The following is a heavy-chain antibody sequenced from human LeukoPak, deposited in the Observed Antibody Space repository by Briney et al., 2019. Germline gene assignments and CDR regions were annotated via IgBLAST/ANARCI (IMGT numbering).Heavy chain of an antibody. D-gene: IGHD6-19*01. CDR2: INAGNGNT. V-gene: IGHV1-3*01. J-gene: IGHJ4*02. CDR3: ARDLRDSSGWYEGVDY. CDR1: GYTFTSYA. Sequence: ASVKVSCKASGYTFTSYAMHWVRQAPGQRLEWMGWINAGNGNTKYSQKFQGRVTITRDTSASTAYMELSSLRSEDTAVYYCARDLRDSSGWYEGVDYWGQGTLVTVSS.